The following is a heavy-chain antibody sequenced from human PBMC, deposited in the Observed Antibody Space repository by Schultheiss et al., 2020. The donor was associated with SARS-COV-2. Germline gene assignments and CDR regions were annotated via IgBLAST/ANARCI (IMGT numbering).Heavy chain of an antibody. D-gene: IGHD6-13*01. CDR2: ISYDGSNK. CDR3: ARGAAAGKFDY. Sequence: GGSLRLSCAASGFTFSSYGMHWVRQAPGKGLEWVAVISYDGSNKYYADSVKGRFTISRDNSKNTLYLQMNSLRAEDTAVYYCARGAAAGKFDYWGQGTLVTVSS. CDR1: GFTFSSYG. J-gene: IGHJ4*02. V-gene: IGHV3-30*03.